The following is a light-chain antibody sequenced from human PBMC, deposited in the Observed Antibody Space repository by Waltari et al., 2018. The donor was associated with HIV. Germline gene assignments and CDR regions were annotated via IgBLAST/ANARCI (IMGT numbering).Light chain of an antibody. CDR2: WAS. CDR3: QQYYSTPRT. V-gene: IGKV4-1*01. Sequence: DIVMTQSPDSLAVSLGEGATHHCKSSQCVLYSSNNKNYLAWYQQKPGQAPKLLIYWASTRESGVPDRFSGSGSGTDFTLTISSLQAEDVAVYYCQQYYSTPRTFGQGTKLEIK. CDR1: QCVLYSSNNKNY. J-gene: IGKJ2*01.